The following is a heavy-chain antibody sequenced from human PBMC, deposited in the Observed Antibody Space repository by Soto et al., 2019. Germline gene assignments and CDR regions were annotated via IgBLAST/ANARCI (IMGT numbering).Heavy chain of an antibody. CDR3: ARQGRAPPFYYYYGMDV. CDR2: IYYSGST. J-gene: IGHJ6*02. Sequence: PSQTLSLTSTVYGGSTSSSSNYWGWIRQPPGKGLECIGSIYYSGSTCYHPSLKRRGTISVDTSKKQFSLKLSSVTAADTAVNYCARQGRAPPFYYYYGMDVWGQGTTVTVSS. V-gene: IGHV4-39*01. CDR1: GGSTSSSSNY.